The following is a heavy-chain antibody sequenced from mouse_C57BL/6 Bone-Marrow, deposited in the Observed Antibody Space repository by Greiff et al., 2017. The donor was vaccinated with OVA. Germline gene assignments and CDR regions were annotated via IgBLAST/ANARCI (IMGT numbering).Heavy chain of an antibody. V-gene: IGHV14-4*01. CDR2: IDPENGDT. CDR3: TTLTTVVATRFAY. Sequence: VQLQQSGAELVRPGASVKLSCTASGFNIKDDYMHWVKQRPEQGLEWIGWIDPENGDTEYASKFQGKATITADTSSNTAYLQLSGLTSEDTAVYYCTTLTTVVATRFAYWGQGTLVTVSA. J-gene: IGHJ3*01. D-gene: IGHD1-1*01. CDR1: GFNIKDDY.